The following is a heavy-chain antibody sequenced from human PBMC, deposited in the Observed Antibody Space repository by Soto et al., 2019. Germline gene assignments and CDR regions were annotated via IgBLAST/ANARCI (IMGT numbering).Heavy chain of an antibody. V-gene: IGHV4-39*01. J-gene: IGHJ6*02. CDR2: IYYSGST. D-gene: IGHD4-4*01. CDR3: ARLPLGNYLFMDV. CDR1: GGSISSSSYY. Sequence: SETLSLTCTVSGGSISSSSYYWGWIRQPPGKGLEWIGSIYYSGSTYYNPSLKSRVTISVDTSKNQFSLKLSSVTAADTAVYYCARLPLGNYLFMDVWGQGTTVTVSS.